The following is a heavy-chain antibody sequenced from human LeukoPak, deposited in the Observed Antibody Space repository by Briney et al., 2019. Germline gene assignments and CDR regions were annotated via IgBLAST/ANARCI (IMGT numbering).Heavy chain of an antibody. Sequence: GGSLRLSCAASGFTFSSYSMNWVRQAPGKGLEWVSYFSSSSSTIYYADSVKGRFTISRDNAKNSLYLQMNSLRAEDTAVYYCATLRLGELSLDCWGQGTLVTVSS. D-gene: IGHD3-16*02. CDR3: ATLRLGELSLDC. J-gene: IGHJ4*02. CDR2: FSSSSSTI. V-gene: IGHV3-48*01. CDR1: GFTFSSYS.